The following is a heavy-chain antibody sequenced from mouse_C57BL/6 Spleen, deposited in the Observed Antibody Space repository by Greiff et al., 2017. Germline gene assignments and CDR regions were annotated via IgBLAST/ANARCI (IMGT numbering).Heavy chain of an antibody. CDR2: IDPETGGT. D-gene: IGHD2-5*01. Sequence: VQLQESGAELVRPGASVTLSCKASGYTFTDYEMHWVKQTPVHGLEWIGAIDPETGGTAYNQKFKGKAILTADKSSSTAYMELRSLTSEDSAVYYCTRREYYSNYDAMDYWGQGTSVTVSS. CDR1: GYTFTDYE. J-gene: IGHJ4*01. CDR3: TRREYYSNYDAMDY. V-gene: IGHV1-15*01.